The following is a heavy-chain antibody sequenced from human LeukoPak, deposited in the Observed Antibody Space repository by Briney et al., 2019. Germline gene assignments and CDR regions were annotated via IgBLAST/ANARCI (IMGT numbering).Heavy chain of an antibody. CDR1: GFTFSAYA. Sequence: PGGSLRLSCAASGFTFSAYAMSWVRQAPGKGLEWVSGIGVGGDITNYADSVKGRFIISRDNSKSTLSLQMNSLGAEDTAIYYCAKGCDTRCYLFNYWGQGTLVTVSS. V-gene: IGHV3-23*01. CDR3: AKGCDTRCYLFNY. D-gene: IGHD2-2*01. J-gene: IGHJ4*02. CDR2: IGVGGDIT.